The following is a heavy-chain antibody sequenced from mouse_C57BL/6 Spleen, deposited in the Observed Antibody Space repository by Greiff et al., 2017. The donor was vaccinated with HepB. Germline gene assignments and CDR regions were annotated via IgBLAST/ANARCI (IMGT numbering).Heavy chain of an antibody. J-gene: IGHJ1*03. CDR3: ARGYGNYGGYFDV. CDR1: GYTFTSYW. V-gene: IGHV1-50*01. Sequence: QVQLKQPGAELVKPGASVKLSCKASGYTFTSYWMQWVKQRPGQGLEWIGEIDPSDSYTNYNQKFKGKATLTVDTSSSTAYMQLSSLTSEDSAVYYCARGYGNYGGYFDVWGTGTTVTVSS. CDR2: IDPSDSYT. D-gene: IGHD2-10*02.